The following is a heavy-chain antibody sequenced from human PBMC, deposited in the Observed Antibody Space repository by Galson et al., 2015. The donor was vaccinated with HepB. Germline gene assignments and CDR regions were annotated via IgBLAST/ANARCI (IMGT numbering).Heavy chain of an antibody. CDR2: IYYSGST. CDR1: GGSISSYY. CDR3: ARESGCSGGSCYENWLDP. V-gene: IGHV4-59*01. D-gene: IGHD2-15*01. J-gene: IGHJ5*02. Sequence: SETLSLTCTVSGGSISSYYWSWIRQPPGKGLEWIGYIYYSGSTNYNPSLKSRVTISVDTSKNQFSLKLSSVTAADTAVYYCARESGCSGGSCYENWLDPWGQGTLVTVSS.